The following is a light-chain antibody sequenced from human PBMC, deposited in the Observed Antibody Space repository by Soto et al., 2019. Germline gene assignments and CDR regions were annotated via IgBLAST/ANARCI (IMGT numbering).Light chain of an antibody. V-gene: IGLV2-14*01. CDR3: SSYTSTSTKV. CDR2: EVS. Sequence: SVLTRPASVSGSPGQSITISCIGTSSDVGGYNYVSWYQQHPGKAPKLMIYEVSNRPSGVSNRFSGSKSGNTASLTISGLQAEDEADYYCSSYTSTSTKVFGTGTKVTVL. CDR1: SSDVGGYNY. J-gene: IGLJ1*01.